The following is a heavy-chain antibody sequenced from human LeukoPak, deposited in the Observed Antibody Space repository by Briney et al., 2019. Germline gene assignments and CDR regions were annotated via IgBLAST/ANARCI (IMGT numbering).Heavy chain of an antibody. CDR2: ISGSGGSI. V-gene: IGHV3-23*01. CDR3: AKTRGGVVATTSDY. CDR1: GFIFSSYA. D-gene: IGHD5-12*01. J-gene: IGHJ4*02. Sequence: GGSLRLSCAASGFIFSSYAMSWVRQAPGKGLEWVSVISGSGGSIYDADSVKGRFTISRDNSKNTLYLQMNSLRVEDTAVYYCAKTRGGVVATTSDYWGQGTLVTVSS.